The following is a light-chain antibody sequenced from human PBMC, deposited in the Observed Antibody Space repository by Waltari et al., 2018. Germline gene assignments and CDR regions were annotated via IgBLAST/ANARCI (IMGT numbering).Light chain of an antibody. CDR3: QQYYTSPIT. CDR2: WAS. V-gene: IGKV4-1*01. J-gene: IGKJ5*01. CDR1: QNVLYSSNNKNY. Sequence: DILMTQSPDSLAVSLGERATINCKSSQNVLYSSNNKNYLAWYQQKPGQPPKLLIYWASTRESGVPDRFSGSGSGTDFTLTITSLQAEDVAVYYCQQYYTSPITFGQGTRLEI.